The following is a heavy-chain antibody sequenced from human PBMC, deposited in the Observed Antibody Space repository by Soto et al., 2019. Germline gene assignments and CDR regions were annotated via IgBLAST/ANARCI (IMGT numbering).Heavy chain of an antibody. Sequence: GESLKISCNGSGYSFTIYWIGWVRQMPGKGLEWMGIIYPGDSDTRYSPSFQGQVTISADKSISTAYLQWSSLKASDTAMYYCARGSIYTPYGMDVWGQGTTVTVSS. J-gene: IGHJ6*02. V-gene: IGHV5-51*01. CDR1: GYSFTIYW. CDR3: ARGSIYTPYGMDV. CDR2: IYPGDSDT. D-gene: IGHD3-10*01.